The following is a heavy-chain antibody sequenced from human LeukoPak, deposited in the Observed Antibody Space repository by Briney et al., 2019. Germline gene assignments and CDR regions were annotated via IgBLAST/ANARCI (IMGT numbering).Heavy chain of an antibody. Sequence: GGSLRLSCAASGFTFSSYEMNWVRQAPGKGLEWVSAISGSGGTTYYADFVRGRFTFSRDNSKNTLYLQMNTLRAEDTAVYYCAKHLGWEVRDAFDIWGQGTMVTVSS. D-gene: IGHD1-26*01. J-gene: IGHJ3*02. V-gene: IGHV3-23*01. CDR2: ISGSGGTT. CDR1: GFTFSSYE. CDR3: AKHLGWEVRDAFDI.